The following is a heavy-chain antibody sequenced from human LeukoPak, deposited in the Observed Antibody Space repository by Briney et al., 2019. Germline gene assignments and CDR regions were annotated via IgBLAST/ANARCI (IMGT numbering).Heavy chain of an antibody. CDR3: ARGPGYYYDSSGYFDY. J-gene: IGHJ4*02. CDR1: GGSISSSNW. V-gene: IGHV4-4*02. D-gene: IGHD3-22*01. Sequence: SGTLSLTCAVSGGSISSSNWWSWVRQPPGKGLEWIGEIYHSGSTNYNPSLKSRVIISVDKSKNQFSLKLSSVTAADTAVYYCARGPGYYYDSSGYFDYWGQGTLVTVSS. CDR2: IYHSGST.